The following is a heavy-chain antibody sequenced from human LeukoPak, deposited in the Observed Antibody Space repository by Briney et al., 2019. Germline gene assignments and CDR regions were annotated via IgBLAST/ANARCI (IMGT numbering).Heavy chain of an antibody. CDR3: ARGAAGTGAADY. D-gene: IGHD6-13*01. J-gene: IGHJ4*02. CDR1: GGSISSYY. CDR2: THYSGST. Sequence: ASETLSLTCTVSGGSISSYYWSWIRQPPEKGLEWIGYTHYSGSTKYNPPLKSRLTMSLDTSKNQFSLRLSSVTAADTAVYFCARGAAGTGAADYWGQGTLVTVSS. V-gene: IGHV4-59*01.